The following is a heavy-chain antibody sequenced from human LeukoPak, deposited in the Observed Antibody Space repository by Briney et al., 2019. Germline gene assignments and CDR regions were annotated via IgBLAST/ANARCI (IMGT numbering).Heavy chain of an antibody. CDR1: GGTLSSYS. CDR3: ARGYYDSSAFGP. Sequence: ASVKVSCQASGGTLSSYSINWVRQAPGQRPEGMGGIIPIFGTANYAQKFQGRVTITTDESTSTAYMELSSLRSEDTAVYYCARGYYDSSAFGPWGQGTLVTVSS. CDR2: IIPIFGTA. D-gene: IGHD3-22*01. J-gene: IGHJ5*02. V-gene: IGHV1-69*05.